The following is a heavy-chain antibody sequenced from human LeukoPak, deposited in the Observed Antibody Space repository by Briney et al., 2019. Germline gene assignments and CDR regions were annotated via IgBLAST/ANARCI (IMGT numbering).Heavy chain of an antibody. CDR1: GFSPSVGYS. D-gene: IGHD3-9*01. Sequence: PETLSLTCTVSGFSPSVGYSWGWIRQPPGKGLEWIGSIYHSGSTYYNPSLQRRVTTSSDRSKNPFCLKLTSLTAAGTAVYYCARVPWDSLPYFDWGQGTLVTVSS. J-gene: IGHJ4*02. CDR2: IYHSGST. V-gene: IGHV4-38-2*02. CDR3: ARVPWDSLPYFD.